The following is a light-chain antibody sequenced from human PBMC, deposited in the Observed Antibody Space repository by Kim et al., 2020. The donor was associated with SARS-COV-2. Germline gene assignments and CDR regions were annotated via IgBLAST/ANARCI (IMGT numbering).Light chain of an antibody. CDR1: SGHSSYA. J-gene: IGLJ2*01. CDR2: VNSDDSH. V-gene: IGLV4-69*01. Sequence: QPVLTQSPSASASLGASVKLTCTLSSGHSSYAIAWLQQQPEKGPRYLMKVNSDDSHTRGDGIPDRFSGSSSGDERYLSISNLQSEDEADFYCQTWGTGFVVFGRGTKVTVL. CDR3: QTWGTGFVV.